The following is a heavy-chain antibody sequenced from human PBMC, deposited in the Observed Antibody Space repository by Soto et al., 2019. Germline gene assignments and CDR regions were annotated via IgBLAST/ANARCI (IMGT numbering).Heavy chain of an antibody. CDR1: GFTLSSFW. D-gene: IGHD2-8*02. V-gene: IGHV3-74*01. J-gene: IGHJ3*02. CDR3: ARDLVAKEAFDI. Sequence: EVQLVESGGGLVQPGGSLRLSCAASGFTLSSFWIHWFRQAPGKGLVWVSRINSDGSNTRYADSVRGRFTISRDNAKNTLYLQRNSLRAEDTAVYYCARDLVAKEAFDIWGQGTRVTVSS. CDR2: INSDGSNT.